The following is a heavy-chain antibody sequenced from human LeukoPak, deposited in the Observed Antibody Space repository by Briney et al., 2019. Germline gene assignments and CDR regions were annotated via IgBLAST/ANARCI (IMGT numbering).Heavy chain of an antibody. V-gene: IGHV3-30*03. D-gene: IGHD6-19*01. CDR3: ARGTGWYVHNALEI. CDR1: GFTFSSYS. J-gene: IGHJ3*02. Sequence: GGSLRLSCAASGFTFSSYSMNWVRQAPGKGLEWVAVISYDGSNQYYADSVKGRFSISRDNSKNTLYLEMKGLKSEDTAVYYCARGTGWYVHNALEIWGQGTMVTASS. CDR2: ISYDGSNQ.